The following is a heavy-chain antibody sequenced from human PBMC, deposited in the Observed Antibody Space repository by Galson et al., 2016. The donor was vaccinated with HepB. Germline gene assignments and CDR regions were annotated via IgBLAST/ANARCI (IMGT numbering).Heavy chain of an antibody. J-gene: IGHJ1*01. D-gene: IGHD1-26*01. CDR3: AQDEASMSVGATNFQH. CDR2: ISWNSGSI. V-gene: IGHV3-9*01. CDR1: GFIFKDYA. Sequence: SLRLSCAASGFIFKDYAMHWARQAPGKGLEWVSSISWNSGSIGYADSVKGRFTISRDNAKDSLYLQMNSLRAEDTAFYYCAQDEASMSVGATNFQHWGQGTLVTVSS.